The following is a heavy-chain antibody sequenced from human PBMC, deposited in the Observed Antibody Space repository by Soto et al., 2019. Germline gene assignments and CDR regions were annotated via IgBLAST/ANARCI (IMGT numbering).Heavy chain of an antibody. CDR1: GGTFSSYA. D-gene: IGHD2-2*01. V-gene: IGHV1-69*13. Sequence: SVKVSCKASGGTFSSYAISGVRQAPGQGLEWMGGIIPIFGTANYAQKFQGRVTITADESTSTAYMELSSLRSEDTAVYYCASQPPPFQSVVLHYYGMDVWGQGTTVTVSS. CDR3: ASQPPPFQSVVLHYYGMDV. J-gene: IGHJ6*02. CDR2: IIPIFGTA.